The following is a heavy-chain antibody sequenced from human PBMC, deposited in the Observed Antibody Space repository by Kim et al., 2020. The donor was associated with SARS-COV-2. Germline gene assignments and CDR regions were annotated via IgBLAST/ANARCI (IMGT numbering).Heavy chain of an antibody. J-gene: IGHJ4*02. D-gene: IGHD5-18*01. CDR3: ARAGRSTAISFDY. V-gene: IGHV3-7*01. CDR2: IKQGGREK. CDR1: GFTFSNYY. Sequence: GGSLRLSCAASGFTFSNYYMGWVRQAPGKGLEWVANIKQGGREKYYVDSVKGRFTISRDNAKNSLYLQMNSLRVEDTAVYSCARAGRSTAISFDYWGQGTLVSVSS.